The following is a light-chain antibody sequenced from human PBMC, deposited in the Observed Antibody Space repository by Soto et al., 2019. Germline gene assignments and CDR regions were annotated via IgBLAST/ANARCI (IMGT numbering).Light chain of an antibody. V-gene: IGKV1-39*01. Sequence: DIQMTQSPSSLSASVEDRVIITCRASQSISNHVNWYQQKPGKAPKLLIFAASSLQSGVPSRFSGSRSGPDFTLTISSLPPEDFATYYCQQSYSSPPTFGQGTKVEIK. CDR3: QQSYSSPPT. CDR2: AAS. J-gene: IGKJ1*01. CDR1: QSISNH.